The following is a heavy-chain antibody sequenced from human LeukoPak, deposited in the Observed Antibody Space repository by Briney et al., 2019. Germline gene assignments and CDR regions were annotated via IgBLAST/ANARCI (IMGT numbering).Heavy chain of an antibody. Sequence: GGSLRLSCAASGFTFSSYGMHGGRQAPAKGLEWVAIISYDGSNKYYADSVKGRFTISRDNSKNTLYLQMNSLRAEDTAVYYCAKSTTVTQRGYFDYWGQGTLVTVSS. V-gene: IGHV3-30*18. D-gene: IGHD4-17*01. CDR1: GFTFSSYG. J-gene: IGHJ4*02. CDR3: AKSTTVTQRGYFDY. CDR2: ISYDGSNK.